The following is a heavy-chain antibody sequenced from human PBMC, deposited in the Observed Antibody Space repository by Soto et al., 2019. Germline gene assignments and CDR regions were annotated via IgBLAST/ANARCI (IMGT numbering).Heavy chain of an antibody. CDR1: GGSISSSSYY. CDR3: AISGFYYDMDPSKGWLDP. Sequence: SETLSLTCTVSGGSISSSSYYWGWIRQPPGKGLEWIGSIYYSGSTYYNPSLKSRVTISVDTSKNQFSLKLSSVTAADTALYYFAISGFYYDMDPSKGWLDPWGQGTLVTVSS. V-gene: IGHV4-39*07. J-gene: IGHJ5*02. CDR2: IYYSGST. D-gene: IGHD3-22*01.